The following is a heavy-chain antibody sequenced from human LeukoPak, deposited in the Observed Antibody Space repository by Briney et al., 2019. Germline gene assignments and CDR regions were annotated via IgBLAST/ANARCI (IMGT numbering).Heavy chain of an antibody. CDR2: IYTSEGT. D-gene: IGHD3-16*01. V-gene: IGHV4-61*09. CDR1: GGSISSGNYY. J-gene: IGHJ5*02. CDR3: ARRSITTTFGWFDP. Sequence: SETLSLTCTVSGGSISSGNYYWSWIRQPAGKGLEWIVHIYTSEGTYYNPSLKSRVTILVDTSKNQFSLKLSSVTAADTAVYYCARRSITTTFGWFDPWGQGTLVTVSS.